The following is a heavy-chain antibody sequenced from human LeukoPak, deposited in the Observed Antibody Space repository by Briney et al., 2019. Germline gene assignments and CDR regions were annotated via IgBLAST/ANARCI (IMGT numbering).Heavy chain of an antibody. CDR1: GYSITRGYF. J-gene: IGHJ4*02. Sequence: PSETLSLTCTVSGYSITRGYFWGWIRQSPGKGLWWVASMFHSGSTYYNPSLKSRVTMSVDTSKNQFSLRLSSVTAADTAVYYCARGQKYRNGYTVTELGSAYFDYWGQGALVTASS. CDR3: ARGQKYRNGYTVTELGSAYFDY. V-gene: IGHV4-38-2*02. D-gene: IGHD5-18*01. CDR2: MFHSGST.